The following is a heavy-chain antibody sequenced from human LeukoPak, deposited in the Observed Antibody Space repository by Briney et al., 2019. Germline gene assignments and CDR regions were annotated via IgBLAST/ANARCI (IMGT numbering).Heavy chain of an antibody. J-gene: IGHJ4*02. CDR3: ARASGSYDGNYFDY. D-gene: IGHD1-26*01. Sequence: GGSLRLSCAASGFTFSSYWMSWVRQAPGKGLEWVANIKQDGSEKYYVDSVKGRFTISRDNAKNSLYLQMNSLRAEDTAVYYCARASGSYDGNYFDYWGQGTLVTVSS. V-gene: IGHV3-7*03. CDR1: GFTFSSYW. CDR2: IKQDGSEK.